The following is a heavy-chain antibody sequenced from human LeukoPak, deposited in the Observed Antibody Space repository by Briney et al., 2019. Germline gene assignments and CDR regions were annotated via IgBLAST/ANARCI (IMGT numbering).Heavy chain of an antibody. CDR3: ARDFVAEGEQLSNYMDV. Sequence: GGSLRLSCTVSGFTVSSNSMSWIRQAPGKWLEWVSYISSSGSTIYYADSVKGRFTISRDNAKNSLYLQMNSLRAEDTAVYYCARDFVAEGEQLSNYMDVWGKGTTVTISS. CDR2: ISSSGSTI. V-gene: IGHV3-11*01. D-gene: IGHD5-18*01. CDR1: GFTVSSNS. J-gene: IGHJ6*03.